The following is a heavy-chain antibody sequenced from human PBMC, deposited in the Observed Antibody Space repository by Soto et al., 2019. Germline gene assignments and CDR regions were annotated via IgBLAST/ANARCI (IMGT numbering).Heavy chain of an antibody. J-gene: IGHJ5*02. CDR3: ARDRVVPAAMYWFDP. D-gene: IGHD2-2*01. Sequence: PSETLSLTCAVYGGSFSGYYWSWIRQPPGKGLEWIGEINHSGSTNYNPSLKSRVTISVDTSKNQFSLKLSSVTAADTAVYYCARDRVVPAAMYWFDPWGQGTLVTVSS. CDR1: GGSFSGYY. CDR2: INHSGST. V-gene: IGHV4-34*01.